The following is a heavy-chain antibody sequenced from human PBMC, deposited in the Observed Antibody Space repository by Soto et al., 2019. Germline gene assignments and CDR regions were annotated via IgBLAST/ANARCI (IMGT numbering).Heavy chain of an antibody. J-gene: IGHJ6*02. CDR2: MNPNSGNT. Sequence: QVQLVQSGAEVKKPGASVKVSCKASGYTFTSYDINWVRQATGQGLEWMGWMNPNSGNTGYAQKFQGRVTMTRNTSISTAYMELSSLRSEEPAVYYCARVPDYYYGMDVWGQGTTVTVSS. CDR3: ARVPDYYYGMDV. V-gene: IGHV1-8*01. CDR1: GYTFTSYD.